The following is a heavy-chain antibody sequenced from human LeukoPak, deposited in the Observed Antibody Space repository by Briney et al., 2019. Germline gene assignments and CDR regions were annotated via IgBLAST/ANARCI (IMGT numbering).Heavy chain of an antibody. D-gene: IGHD2-2*01. CDR3: ARDGASYCSSTSCWFDP. V-gene: IGHV4-31*03. J-gene: IGHJ5*02. CDR1: GGSISSGGSY. CDR2: IYYSGST. Sequence: SQTLSLTCTVSGGSISSGGSYWSCIRQHPGTGLEWIGYIYYSGSTYYNPSLKSRVTISVDTSKNQFSLKLSSVTAADTAVYYCARDGASYCSSTSCWFDPWGQGTLVTVSS.